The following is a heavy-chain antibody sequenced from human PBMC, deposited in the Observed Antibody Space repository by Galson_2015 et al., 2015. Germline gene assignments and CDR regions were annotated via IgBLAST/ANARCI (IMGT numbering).Heavy chain of an antibody. V-gene: IGHV6-1*01. D-gene: IGHD5-12*01. Sequence: CAISGDSVSSKSVAWNWIRQSPSRGFEWLGRTYYRSKWYNDYALSVKGRITINPDTSKNQFSLQLNSVTPEDTAVYYCARTDSGYLQTWGQGTLVTVSS. CDR2: TYYRSKWYN. CDR3: ARTDSGYLQT. CDR1: GDSVSSKSVA. J-gene: IGHJ5*02.